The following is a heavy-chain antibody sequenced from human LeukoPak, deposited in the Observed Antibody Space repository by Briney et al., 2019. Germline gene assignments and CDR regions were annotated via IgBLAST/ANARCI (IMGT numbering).Heavy chain of an antibody. CDR1: GYSISSGYY. V-gene: IGHV4-38-2*02. Sequence: SETVSLTCSVSGYSISSGYYWGWIRQPPGKGLEWIGSIYHSGNTYYNSSLKSRVSISVDTSKIQFSLRLSSVTAADTAVYYCARAITLAGAIDFWGQGTMVTVSS. D-gene: IGHD3-16*01. J-gene: IGHJ3*01. CDR2: IYHSGNT. CDR3: ARAITLAGAIDF.